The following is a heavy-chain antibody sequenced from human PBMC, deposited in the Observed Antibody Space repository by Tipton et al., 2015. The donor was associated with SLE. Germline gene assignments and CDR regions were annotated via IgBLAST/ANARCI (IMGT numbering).Heavy chain of an antibody. D-gene: IGHD3-22*01. J-gene: IGHJ3*02. V-gene: IGHV4-59*01. CDR2: IYYSGST. Sequence: TLSLTCTVSGGSIGSYYWSWIRQPPGKGLEWIGYIYYSGSTNYNPSLKSRVTISVDTSKNQFSLKLSSVTAADTAVYYCASTADYYDSRAQGAFDIWGQGKMVTASS. CDR3: ASTADYYDSRAQGAFDI. CDR1: GGSIGSYY.